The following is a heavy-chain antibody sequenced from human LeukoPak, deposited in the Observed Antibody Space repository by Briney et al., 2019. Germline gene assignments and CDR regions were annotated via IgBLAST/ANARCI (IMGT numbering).Heavy chain of an antibody. CDR2: IHYSGST. J-gene: IGHJ4*02. Sequence: SQTLSLTCTVSGGSINTGDYYSSWIRQHPGKGLEWIGYIHYSGSTYYNPSLRSRVTISGDTSKNQFSLKLISVTAADTAVYYCARGSRAEYTYGLYHYGGQGTLVTVSS. CDR3: ARGSRAEYTYGLYHY. CDR1: GGSINTGDYY. D-gene: IGHD5-18*01. V-gene: IGHV4-31*03.